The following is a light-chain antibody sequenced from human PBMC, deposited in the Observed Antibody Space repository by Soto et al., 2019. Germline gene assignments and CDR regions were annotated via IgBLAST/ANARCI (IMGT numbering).Light chain of an antibody. Sequence: QSALTQPPSASGSLGQSVTISCTGTSSDVGGYNYVSWYQQHPGKAPKFMIYEVSKRPSGVPDRFSGSKSGNTASLTVSGLQAEDEADYYCSSYAGNNNVVFGGGTKLTVL. CDR1: SSDVGGYNY. J-gene: IGLJ2*01. CDR2: EVS. CDR3: SSYAGNNNVV. V-gene: IGLV2-8*01.